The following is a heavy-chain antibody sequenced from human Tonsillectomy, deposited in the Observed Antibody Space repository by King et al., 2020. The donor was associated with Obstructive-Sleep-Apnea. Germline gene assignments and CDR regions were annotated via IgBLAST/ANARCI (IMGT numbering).Heavy chain of an antibody. Sequence: VQLVESGGGLVRPGGSLRLSWAASGLTLSDYYMSGIRQVPGKGLEWISYSSSMCHTIFHADSFKGRFTISRDNAKNSLYLQMNSLRAEDTAVYYCARDGPYASGWDFDSWGQGTLVTVSS. CDR1: GLTLSDYY. D-gene: IGHD6-19*01. J-gene: IGHJ4*02. CDR3: ARDGPYASGWDFDS. CDR2: SSSMCHTI. V-gene: IGHV3-11*01.